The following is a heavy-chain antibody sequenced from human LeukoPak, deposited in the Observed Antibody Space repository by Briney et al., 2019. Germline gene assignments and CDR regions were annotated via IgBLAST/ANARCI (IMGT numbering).Heavy chain of an antibody. D-gene: IGHD2-15*01. V-gene: IGHV1-18*01. J-gene: IGHJ4*02. CDR1: GYSFTTYA. CDR3: ARRTYCSGGSCYSGDY. Sequence: ASVKVSCKASGYSFTTYAMHWVRQAPGQRLEWMGWISAYNGNTNYAQKLQGRVTMTTDTSTSTAYMELRSLRSDDTAVYYCARRTYCSGGSCYSGDYWGQGTLVTVSS. CDR2: ISAYNGNT.